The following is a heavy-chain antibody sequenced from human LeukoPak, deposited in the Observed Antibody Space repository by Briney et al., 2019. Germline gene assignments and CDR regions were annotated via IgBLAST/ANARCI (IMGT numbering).Heavy chain of an antibody. J-gene: IGHJ4*01. V-gene: IGHV4-59*08. Sequence: SETLSLTCTVSGGSISSYYWSWIRQPPGKGLEWIGYTFYSGSTNYNPSLKSRVTISVDTSRNQFSLKLSSVTAADTAVYSCARLSSSWSYFDYWGQGTLVTVSS. D-gene: IGHD6-13*01. CDR2: TFYSGST. CDR1: GGSISSYY. CDR3: ARLSSSWSYFDY.